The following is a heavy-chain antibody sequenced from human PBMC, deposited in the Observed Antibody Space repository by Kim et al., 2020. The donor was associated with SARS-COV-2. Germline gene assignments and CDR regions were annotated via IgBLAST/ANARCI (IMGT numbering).Heavy chain of an antibody. J-gene: IGHJ6*03. V-gene: IGHV1-69*13. CDR2: IIPIFGTA. CDR3: AVELGPQVVGYYMDV. D-gene: IGHD3-16*01. Sequence: SVKVSCKASGGTFSSYAISWVRQAPGQGLEWMGGIIPIFGTANYAQKFQGRVTITADESTSTAYMELSSLRSEDTAVYYCAVELGPQVVGYYMDVWGKGTTVTVSS. CDR1: GGTFSSYA.